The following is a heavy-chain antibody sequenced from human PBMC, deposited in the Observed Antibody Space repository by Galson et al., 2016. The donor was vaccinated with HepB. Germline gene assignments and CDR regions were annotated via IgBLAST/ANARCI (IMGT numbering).Heavy chain of an antibody. V-gene: IGHV2-5*02. D-gene: IGHD3/OR15-3a*01. J-gene: IGHJ4*02. CDR3: APRGRTRYFDT. CDR1: GISVTTFEVG. Sequence: PALVKPTQTLTLTCSVSGISVTTFEVGVGWIRQSPGKAPEWLAIIYWDDEDRYSPSLKSRLTITRDTSKNQVVLTMINMDPEDTATYYCAPRGRTRYFDTWGQGPLVTVSS. CDR2: IYWDDED.